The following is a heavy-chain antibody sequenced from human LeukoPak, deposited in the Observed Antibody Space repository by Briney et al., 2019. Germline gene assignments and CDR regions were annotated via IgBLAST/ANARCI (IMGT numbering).Heavy chain of an antibody. CDR3: ARENDQGFDY. Sequence: PGGSLRLSCAASGFTFDDYAMHWVRQAPGKGLEWVSGISWNSGSIGYADSVKGRFTISRDNAKNSLYLQMNSLRAEDTAVYYCARENDQGFDYWGQGALVTVSS. J-gene: IGHJ4*02. CDR1: GFTFDDYA. D-gene: IGHD3-16*01. V-gene: IGHV3-9*01. CDR2: ISWNSGSI.